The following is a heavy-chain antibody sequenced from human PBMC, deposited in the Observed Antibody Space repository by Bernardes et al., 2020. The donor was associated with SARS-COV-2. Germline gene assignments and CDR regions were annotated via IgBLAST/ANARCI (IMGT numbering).Heavy chain of an antibody. CDR1: GFEFGEYA. CDR3: VRGGWKRVPQYFFDH. Sequence: GGSLRLSCAASGFEFGEYAMHWVRQAPGKGLEWVAVVSFDARDKYYLDSVKGRFTVSRDNSDNTVSLQMNSLRPEDRGLYYCVRGGWKRVPQYFFDHWGQGSPVTVSS. J-gene: IGHJ5*02. CDR2: VSFDARDK. V-gene: IGHV3-30*03. D-gene: IGHD3-9*01.